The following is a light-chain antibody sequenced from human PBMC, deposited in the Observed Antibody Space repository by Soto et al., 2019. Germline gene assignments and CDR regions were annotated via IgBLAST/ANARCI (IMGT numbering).Light chain of an antibody. Sequence: QSVLTQPASVSGSPGQSITISCTGTSSDVGGYNYVSWYQQHPGKAPKLMIYDVSNRPSGVSNRFSGSKSGNTASLTISGLQAEDEADYYCSSYTGSSTYVVFGGGTKFTVL. CDR3: SSYTGSSTYVV. CDR1: SSDVGGYNY. J-gene: IGLJ2*01. V-gene: IGLV2-14*01. CDR2: DVS.